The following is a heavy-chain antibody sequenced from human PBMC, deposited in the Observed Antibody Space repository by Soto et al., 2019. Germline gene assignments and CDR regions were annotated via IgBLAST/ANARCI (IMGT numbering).Heavy chain of an antibody. V-gene: IGHV1-18*01. D-gene: IGHD1-1*01. Sequence: QVQLVQSGAEVKKPGASVKVSCKASGYTFTSYGISWVRQAPGQGLEWMGWISAYSGNTNYAQKLQGRVTMTTDTSTSTAYMELRSLRSDDTAVYYCARESEQLDRAVLYYGMDVWGQGTTVTVSS. J-gene: IGHJ6*02. CDR1: GYTFTSYG. CDR3: ARESEQLDRAVLYYGMDV. CDR2: ISAYSGNT.